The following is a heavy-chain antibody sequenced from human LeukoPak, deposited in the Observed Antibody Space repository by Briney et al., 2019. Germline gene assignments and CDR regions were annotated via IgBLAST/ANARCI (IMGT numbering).Heavy chain of an antibody. CDR2: ISGSGGST. CDR1: GFTFSSYS. J-gene: IGHJ4*02. D-gene: IGHD2-15*01. V-gene: IGHV3-23*01. CDR3: AKDRCSGGSCY. Sequence: GGSLRLSCAASGFTFSSYSMNWVRQAPGKGLEWVSAISGSGGSTYYADSVKGRFTISRDNSKNTLYLQMNSLRAEDTAVYYCAKDRCSGGSCYWGQGTLVTVSS.